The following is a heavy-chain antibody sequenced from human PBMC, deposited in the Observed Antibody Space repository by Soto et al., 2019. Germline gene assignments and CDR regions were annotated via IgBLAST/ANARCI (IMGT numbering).Heavy chain of an antibody. V-gene: IGHV2-5*08. CDR1: GGSISSGDYY. CDR2: IYWDDDK. CDR3: AHRGYYDFWSGYYRGEGTSYYYYMDV. Sequence: TLSLTCTVSGGSISSGDYYWSWIRQPPGKALEWLALIYWDDDKRYSPSLKSMLTITKDTSKNQVVLTMTNIDPVDTATYYCAHRGYYDFWSGYYRGEGTSYYYYMDVWGKGTTVTVSS. J-gene: IGHJ6*03. D-gene: IGHD3-3*01.